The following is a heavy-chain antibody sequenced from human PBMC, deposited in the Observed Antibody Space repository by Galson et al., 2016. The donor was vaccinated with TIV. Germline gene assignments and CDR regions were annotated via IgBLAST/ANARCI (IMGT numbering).Heavy chain of an antibody. CDR3: GRPAMTGYCDY. V-gene: IGHV1-18*01. CDR2: ISTYNGNT. D-gene: IGHD1-14*01. Sequence: SVKVSCKASGYTFTSYGITWVRQAPGQGLEWMGWISTYNGNTNYAQKLQGRVSITRDTSTGTDYMELTSLRPDDTAVYYCGRPAMTGYCDYWGQGTLVTVSS. J-gene: IGHJ4*02. CDR1: GYTFTSYG.